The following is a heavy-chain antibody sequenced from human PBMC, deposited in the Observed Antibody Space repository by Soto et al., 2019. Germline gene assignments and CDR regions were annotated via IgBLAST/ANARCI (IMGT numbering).Heavy chain of an antibody. V-gene: IGHV3-30*18. J-gene: IGHJ4*02. CDR1: GFTFSGFG. CDR2: ISYDGNNK. CDR3: AKDHLPSTVTTPGY. D-gene: IGHD4-17*01. Sequence: QVQLVESGGGVVQPGRSLRLSCAASGFTFSGFGMHWVRQAPGKGLEWVAVISYDGNNKYYADSVKGRFTISRDNSKNTLYLQMHTLRAEDTAVYYCAKDHLPSTVTTPGYWGQGTLVTVSS.